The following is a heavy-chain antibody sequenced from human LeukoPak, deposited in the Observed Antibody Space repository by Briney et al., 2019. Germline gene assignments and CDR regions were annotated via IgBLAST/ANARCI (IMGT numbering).Heavy chain of an antibody. CDR1: GGSFSGYY. CDR3: ARGPRGVVVY. D-gene: IGHD2-21*01. Sequence: SETLSLTCAVYGGSFSGYYWSWIRQPPGKGLEWIGEINHSGSTNYNPSLKSRVTISVDTSKNQFSLKLSSVTAADTAVYYCARGPRGVVVYWGQGTLVTVSS. J-gene: IGHJ4*02. CDR2: INHSGST. V-gene: IGHV4-34*01.